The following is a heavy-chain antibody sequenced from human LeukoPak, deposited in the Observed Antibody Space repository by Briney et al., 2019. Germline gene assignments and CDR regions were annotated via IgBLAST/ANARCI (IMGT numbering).Heavy chain of an antibody. D-gene: IGHD4-17*01. V-gene: IGHV4-59*01. J-gene: IGHJ4*02. CDR1: GGSISSYY. Sequence: SESLSLTCTVSGGSISSYYWSWIRQPPGKGLEWIGNFQYSGSTNYNPSHKSRVTISVDTSKNQFSLKLSSVTTADTAMYYCARTVRGDYVDYWGQGTLVTVSS. CDR3: ARTVRGDYVDY. CDR2: FQYSGST.